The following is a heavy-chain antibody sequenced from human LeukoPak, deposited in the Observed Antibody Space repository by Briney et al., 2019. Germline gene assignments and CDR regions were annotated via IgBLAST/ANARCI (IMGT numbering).Heavy chain of an antibody. CDR1: GGSISSYY. CDR2: IYYSGST. CDR3: ARIAARWYFDL. J-gene: IGHJ2*01. D-gene: IGHD6-6*01. Sequence: SETLSLTCTVSGGSISSYYWSWIRQPPGKGLEWIGYIYYSGSTNYNPSLKSRVTISVDTSKNQFSLKLSSVTAADTAVYYCARIAARWYFDLWGRGTLVTVSS. V-gene: IGHV4-59*01.